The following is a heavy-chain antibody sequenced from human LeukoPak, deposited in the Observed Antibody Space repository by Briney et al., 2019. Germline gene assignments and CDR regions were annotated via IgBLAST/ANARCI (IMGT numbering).Heavy chain of an antibody. CDR3: ARDPYVSNYDY. CDR1: GFTFSNYW. J-gene: IGHJ4*02. Sequence: GGSLRLSCAASGFTFSNYWMSWVRQAPGKGPEWMGNIKEDGSETYYVDSVKGRFTISRDNAQNSLYLHMHSLRVEDTAVYYCARDPYVSNYDYWGQGTLVTVSS. V-gene: IGHV3-7*03. CDR2: IKEDGSET. D-gene: IGHD3-10*02.